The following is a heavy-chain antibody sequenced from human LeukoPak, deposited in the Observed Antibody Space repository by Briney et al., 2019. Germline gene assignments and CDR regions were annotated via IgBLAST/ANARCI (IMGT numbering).Heavy chain of an antibody. J-gene: IGHJ3*02. V-gene: IGHV3-48*01. CDR2: ISSSSSTI. Sequence: GGSLRLSCAASGFTFSSYSVNWVRQAPGKGLEWLSYISSSSSTIYYADSVKGRFTISRDNAKNSLYLQMNCLRAEDTAVYYCARGNYDFWSGYDDAFDIWGQGTMVTVSS. CDR3: ARGNYDFWSGYDDAFDI. D-gene: IGHD3-3*01. CDR1: GFTFSSYS.